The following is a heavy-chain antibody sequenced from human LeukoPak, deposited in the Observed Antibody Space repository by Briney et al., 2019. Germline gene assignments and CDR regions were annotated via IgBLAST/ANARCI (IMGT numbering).Heavy chain of an antibody. J-gene: IGHJ4*02. D-gene: IGHD7-27*01. V-gene: IGHV4-59*01. Sequence: SETLSLTCAVSGGSISSYYWSWIRQPPGKGLEWIGYIYYSGSTNYNPSLKSRVTISVDTSKNQFSLKLSSVTAADTAVYYCARVGTNWGSDYWGQGTLVTVSS. CDR1: GGSISSYY. CDR2: IYYSGST. CDR3: ARVGTNWGSDY.